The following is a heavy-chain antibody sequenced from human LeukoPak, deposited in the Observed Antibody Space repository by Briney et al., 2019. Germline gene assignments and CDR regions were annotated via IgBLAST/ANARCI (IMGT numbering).Heavy chain of an antibody. Sequence: QPGRSLRLSCAASGFTFSSYAMHWVRQAPGKGLEWVAVISYDGSNKYYADSVKGRFTISRDNSKNTLYLQMNSLRAEDTAVYYCARAIVEDGYDPHFFYWGQGTLVTVSS. D-gene: IGHD5-12*01. V-gene: IGHV3-30*04. CDR2: ISYDGSNK. J-gene: IGHJ4*02. CDR1: GFTFSSYA. CDR3: ARAIVEDGYDPHFFY.